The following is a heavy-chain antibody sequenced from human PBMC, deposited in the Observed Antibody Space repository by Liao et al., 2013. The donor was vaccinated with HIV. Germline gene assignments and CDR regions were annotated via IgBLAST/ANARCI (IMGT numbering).Heavy chain of an antibody. CDR3: ARLSAGRFGELLPSA. V-gene: IGHV4-4*07. CDR1: GASMNRYY. D-gene: IGHD3-10*01. J-gene: IGHJ5*02. Sequence: QVQLQESAPGLVKPSETLSLTCTVSGASMNRYYWSFIRQPAGKGLEWIGRISTSGSTSYNPSLKRRVTMSVDTSKNQFSLKLTSVTAADTAVYFCARLSAGRFGELLPSAWGRGTQVTVSS. CDR2: ISTSGST.